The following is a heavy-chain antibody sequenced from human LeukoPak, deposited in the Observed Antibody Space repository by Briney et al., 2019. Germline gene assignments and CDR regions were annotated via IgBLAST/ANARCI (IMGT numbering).Heavy chain of an antibody. V-gene: IGHV3-33*01. Sequence: PGGSLRLSCAASGFTFSSYGMHWVRQAPGKGLEWVAVIWYDGSNKYYADSVKGRFTISTDNSKNTLYLQMNSLRAEDTAVYYCAREVGAFDIWGQGTMVTVSS. CDR2: IWYDGSNK. J-gene: IGHJ3*02. CDR3: AREVGAFDI. CDR1: GFTFSSYG. D-gene: IGHD1-26*01.